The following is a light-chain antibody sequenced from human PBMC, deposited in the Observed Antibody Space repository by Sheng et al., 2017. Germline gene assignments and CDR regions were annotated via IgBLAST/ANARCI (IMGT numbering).Light chain of an antibody. CDR2: GAF. Sequence: DIQMTQSPSSLSASVGDRVTITCRASQSISVYLNWYQQKSGKAPNLLIYGAFSLQSGVPSRFSGSESGTDFTLTISSLQPEDVATYYCQQSYSTPRTFGPGD. V-gene: IGKV1-39*01. CDR3: QQSYSTPRT. CDR1: QSISVY. J-gene: IGKJ2*01.